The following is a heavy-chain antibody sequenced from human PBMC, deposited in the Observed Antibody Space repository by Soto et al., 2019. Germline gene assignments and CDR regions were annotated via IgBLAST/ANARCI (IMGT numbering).Heavy chain of an antibody. CDR3: PRHSLDQSCGALRHLHSYPTRRTSDP. D-gene: IGHD2-15*01. CDR1: GGRSGVCW. Sequence: GGALRLSRGGSGGRSGVCWKSWVRLVLGKGMEWLATIKWDASEKKYVDSVKGRFTTSRDNAKNSLYLQMDSLRAEDTAIYYCPRHSLDQSCGALRHLHSYPTRRTSDP. CDR2: IKWDASEK. V-gene: IGHV3-7*01. J-gene: IGHJ5*02.